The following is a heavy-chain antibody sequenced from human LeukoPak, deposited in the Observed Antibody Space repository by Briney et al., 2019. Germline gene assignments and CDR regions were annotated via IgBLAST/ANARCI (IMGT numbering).Heavy chain of an antibody. D-gene: IGHD2-2*01. J-gene: IGHJ4*02. V-gene: IGHV4-34*01. CDR1: DGSSGYY. CDR2: IHPSGIT. CDR3: SRGRDQSKTGDY. Sequence: PSETLSLTCAVYDGSSGYYWSWIRQPPGKGLEWIGEIHPSGITSFNPSLKSRASMSADTSKNQFSLKLTSVTAADTALYYCSRGRDQSKTGDYWGQGTLVTVSS.